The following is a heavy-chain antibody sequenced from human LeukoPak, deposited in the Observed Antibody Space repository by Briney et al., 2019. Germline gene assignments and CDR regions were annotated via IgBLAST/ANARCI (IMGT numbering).Heavy chain of an antibody. V-gene: IGHV5-51*01. CDR2: IYPGDSDT. CDR3: ARRSGSYAQ. J-gene: IGHJ4*02. D-gene: IGHD1-26*01. Sequence: GEPLNISCQGSGSRFTSYWFGWVRQLHGKGLEWMGIIYPGDSDTRYSPSFQGQVTNSADKPISTAYLQWTSLKASDTAIYYCARRSGSYAQWGQGALVTVSS. CDR1: GSRFTSYW.